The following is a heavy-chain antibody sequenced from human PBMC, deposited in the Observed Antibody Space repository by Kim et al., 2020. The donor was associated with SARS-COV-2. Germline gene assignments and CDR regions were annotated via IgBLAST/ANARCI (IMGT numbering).Heavy chain of an antibody. V-gene: IGHV1-69*13. CDR3: ARDGQYYDILTGYPSFDY. CDR2: IIPIFGTA. J-gene: IGHJ4*02. CDR1: GGTFSSYA. Sequence: SVKVSCKASGGTFSSYAISWVRQAPGQGLEWMGGIIPIFGTANYAQKFQGRVTITADESTSTAYMELSSLRSEDTAVYYCARDGQYYDILTGYPSFDYWGQGTLVTVSS. D-gene: IGHD3-9*01.